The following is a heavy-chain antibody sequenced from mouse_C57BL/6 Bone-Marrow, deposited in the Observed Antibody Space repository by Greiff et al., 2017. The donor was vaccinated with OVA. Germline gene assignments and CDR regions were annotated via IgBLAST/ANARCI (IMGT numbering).Heavy chain of an antibody. D-gene: IGHD1-1*01. CDR2: INPYNGGT. J-gene: IGHJ2*01. Sequence: VQLQQSGPVLVKPGASVKMSCKASGYTFTDYYMNWVKQSHGKSLEWIGVINPYNGGTSYNQKFKGKATLTVDKSSSTAYMELNSLTSEDSAVYYCARTLIYYYEDFDYWGRGTTLTVSS. CDR3: ARTLIYYYEDFDY. CDR1: GYTFTDYY. V-gene: IGHV1-19*01.